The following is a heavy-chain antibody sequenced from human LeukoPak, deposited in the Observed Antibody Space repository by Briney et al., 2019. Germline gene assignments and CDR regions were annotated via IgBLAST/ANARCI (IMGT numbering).Heavy chain of an antibody. Sequence: GGSLRLSCAASGFTFSSYAMSWVRLAPGGGLEWVSSIGSSGGTTYFAESMEGRFTISRDSSRNTLFLQMNSLRAEDTAIYYCARLVGATTSAFDVWGQGTMVTVSS. V-gene: IGHV3-23*01. J-gene: IGHJ3*01. CDR3: ARLVGATTSAFDV. D-gene: IGHD1-26*01. CDR2: IGSSGGTT. CDR1: GFTFSSYA.